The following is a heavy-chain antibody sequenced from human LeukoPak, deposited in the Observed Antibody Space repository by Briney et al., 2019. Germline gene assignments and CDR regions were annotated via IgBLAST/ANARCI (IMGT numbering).Heavy chain of an antibody. D-gene: IGHD3-22*01. J-gene: IGHJ4*02. V-gene: IGHV3-21*01. CDR2: ISSSSTYI. CDR1: GFTFSTYT. Sequence: GGSLRLSCAASGFTFSTYTMNWVRQAPGKGLEWVSSISSSSTYIYYADSVKGRFTISRDNAKNSLFLQMTSLRAEDTAVYYCARDQLYYYDSSGYATFDYWGQGTLVTVSS. CDR3: ARDQLYYYDSSGYATFDY.